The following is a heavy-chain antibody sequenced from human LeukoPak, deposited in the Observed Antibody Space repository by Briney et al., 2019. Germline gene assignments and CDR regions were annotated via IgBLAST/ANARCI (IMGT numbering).Heavy chain of an antibody. V-gene: IGHV1-18*01. D-gene: IGHD5-24*01. CDR1: GYTFTSYG. Sequence: GASVKVSCKASGYTFTSYGISWVRQAPGQGLEWMGWISAYNGNTNYAQKLQGRVTMTTDTSTSTAYMELRSLRSDDTAVYYCARDRDGYNLGSVFPPNWFDPWGQGTLVTVSS. J-gene: IGHJ5*02. CDR3: ARDRDGYNLGSVFPPNWFDP. CDR2: ISAYNGNT.